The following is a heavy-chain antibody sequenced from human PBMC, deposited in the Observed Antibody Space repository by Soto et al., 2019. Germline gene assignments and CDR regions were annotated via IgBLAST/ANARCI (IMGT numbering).Heavy chain of an antibody. D-gene: IGHD1-26*01. CDR2: INPSGGTA. Sequence: GASLKVSCKASGYTFTSYYMHWVRQAPGQGLEWMGIINPSGGTASYAQKFQGRVTITADESTSTTYMELSSLRSEDTAVYYCARVKYSGSYAVDYWGQGTLVTVSS. J-gene: IGHJ4*02. CDR1: GYTFTSYY. CDR3: ARVKYSGSYAVDY. V-gene: IGHV1-46*01.